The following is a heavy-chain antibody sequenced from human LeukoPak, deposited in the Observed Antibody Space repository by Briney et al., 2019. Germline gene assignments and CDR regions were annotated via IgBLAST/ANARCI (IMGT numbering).Heavy chain of an antibody. J-gene: IGHJ4*02. CDR2: ISSSSSYI. CDR3: ARGDRDLYCSSTSCYPVL. V-gene: IGHV3-21*01. Sequence: GGSLRLSCVASGFTFSSYSMNWVRQAPGKGLEWVSSISSSSSYIYYADSVKGRFTISIDNAKNSLYLQMNSLRAEDTAVYYCARGDRDLYCSSTSCYPVLGGQGTLVTVSS. D-gene: IGHD2-2*01. CDR1: GFTFSSYS.